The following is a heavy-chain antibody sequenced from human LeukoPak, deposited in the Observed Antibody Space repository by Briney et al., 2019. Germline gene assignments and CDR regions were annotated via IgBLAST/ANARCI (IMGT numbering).Heavy chain of an antibody. Sequence: GGSLRLSCAASGFTFSSYWMSWVRQAPGKGLEWVANIKQDGSEKYYVDSVKGRFTISRDNAKNSLYLQMNSLRAEDTAVYYCARDSDYYDSSGSDYWGQGTLVTVPS. CDR2: IKQDGSEK. CDR1: GFTFSSYW. J-gene: IGHJ4*02. V-gene: IGHV3-7*01. CDR3: ARDSDYYDSSGSDY. D-gene: IGHD3-22*01.